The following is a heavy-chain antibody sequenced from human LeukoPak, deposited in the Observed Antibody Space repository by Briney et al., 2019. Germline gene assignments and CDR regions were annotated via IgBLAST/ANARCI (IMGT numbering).Heavy chain of an antibody. D-gene: IGHD2-15*01. J-gene: IGHJ4*02. V-gene: IGHV3-33*01. CDR2: IWYDGSNK. Sequence: GGSLRLSCAASGFTFSSYGMHWVRQAPGKGLEWVAVIWYDGSNKYYADSVKGRFTISRDNSKNTLCLQMNSLRAEDTAVYYCARGPWSYYFDYWGQGTLVTVSS. CDR1: GFTFSSYG. CDR3: ARGPWSYYFDY.